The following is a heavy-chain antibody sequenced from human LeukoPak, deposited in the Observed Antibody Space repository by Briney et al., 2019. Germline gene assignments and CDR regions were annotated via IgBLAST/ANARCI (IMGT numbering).Heavy chain of an antibody. V-gene: IGHV4-38-2*02. CDR1: GYSISSGYY. CDR2: MYHTGNT. J-gene: IGHJ4*02. D-gene: IGHD4-23*01. CDR3: VMTTVVTNDPYFDY. Sequence: SETLSLTCTVSGYSISSGYYWGWIRQPPGKRLEWVGSMYHTGNTYYNPSLKSRVTISVDMSKNQFSLKLSSATAADTAQYYCVMTTVVTNDPYFDYWGRGTLVTVSS.